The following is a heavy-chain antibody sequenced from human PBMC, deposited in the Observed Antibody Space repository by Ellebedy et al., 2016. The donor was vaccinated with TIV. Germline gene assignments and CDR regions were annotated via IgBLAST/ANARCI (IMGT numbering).Heavy chain of an antibody. CDR1: GDSVSSKTAT. Sequence: LRLSCAISGDSVSSKTATWNWIRQSPSRGLEWLGRTYYRSKWYNEYAVAVRGRISINPDTSKNQFSLQLHSVTPEDTAVYFCARRGGVGAANTLDYWGQGSLVTISS. D-gene: IGHD3-16*01. J-gene: IGHJ4*02. V-gene: IGHV6-1*01. CDR2: TYYRSKWYN. CDR3: ARRGGVGAANTLDY.